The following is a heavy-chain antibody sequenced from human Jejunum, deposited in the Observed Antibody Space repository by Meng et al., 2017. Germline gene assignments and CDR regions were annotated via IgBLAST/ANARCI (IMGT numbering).Heavy chain of an antibody. V-gene: IGHV2-5*02. CDR1: GFSLRTRGVG. CDR3: AYKGMGDTAMDY. D-gene: IGHD5-18*01. J-gene: IGHJ4*02. CDR2: IYWDDAK. Sequence: IPFKAFGPTLVKPTQTLTLTCTFSGFSLRTRGVGVGWIRQPPGKALDWLAVIYWDDAKHYSPFLQSRLTITKDTSKNQVVLTVTNMDPVDTATYYCAYKGMGDTAMDYWGQGTLVTVSS.